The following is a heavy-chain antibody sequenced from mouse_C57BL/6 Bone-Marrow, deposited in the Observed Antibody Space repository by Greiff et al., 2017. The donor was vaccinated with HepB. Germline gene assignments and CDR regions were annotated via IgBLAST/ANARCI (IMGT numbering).Heavy chain of an antibody. CDR1: GYTFTGYW. CDR2: ILPGSGGT. D-gene: IGHD2-1*01. Sequence: VQLQQSGAELMKPGASVKLSCKATGYTFTGYWIEWVKQRPGHGLEWIGEILPGSGGTNYNEKFKGKATFTADTSSNTAYMELSSLTTEDSAVYYCASKGFYRGFAYWGQGTLVTVSA. CDR3: ASKGFYRGFAY. J-gene: IGHJ3*01. V-gene: IGHV1-9*01.